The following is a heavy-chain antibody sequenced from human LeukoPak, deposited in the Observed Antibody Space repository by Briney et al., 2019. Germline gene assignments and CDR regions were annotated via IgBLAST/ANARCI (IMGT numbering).Heavy chain of an antibody. Sequence: GGSLRLSCAASGFTFSNAWMSWVRQAPGKGLEWVGRIKSKTDGGTTDYAAPVKGRFTISRDDSKNTLYLQMNSLKTEDTAVYYCTTGVITIFGVGFFYWGQGTLVTVSS. CDR2: IKSKTDGGTT. D-gene: IGHD3-3*01. V-gene: IGHV3-15*01. J-gene: IGHJ4*02. CDR1: GFTFSNAW. CDR3: TTGVITIFGVGFFY.